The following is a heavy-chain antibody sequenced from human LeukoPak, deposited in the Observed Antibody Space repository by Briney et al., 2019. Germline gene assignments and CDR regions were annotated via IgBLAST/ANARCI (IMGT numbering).Heavy chain of an antibody. J-gene: IGHJ4*02. CDR2: ISSGSTAI. D-gene: IGHD1-26*01. V-gene: IGHV3-48*02. CDR3: ARNVGELLDY. Sequence: PGGTLRLSCAASGFIFSSYSMNWVRQAPGKGLEWVSYISSGSTAIYYADSVKGRFTLSRDNAKNSLSLQMNSLRDDDTAVYFCARNVGELLDYWGQGALVTVSS. CDR1: GFIFSSYS.